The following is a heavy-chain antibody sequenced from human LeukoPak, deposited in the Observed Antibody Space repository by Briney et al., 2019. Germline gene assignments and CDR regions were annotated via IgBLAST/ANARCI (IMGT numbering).Heavy chain of an antibody. CDR3: ASFYYGSGLAVDY. V-gene: IGHV4-4*09. CDR1: GGSISTDY. D-gene: IGHD3-10*01. J-gene: IGHJ4*02. Sequence: PSETLSLTCTVSGGSISTDYWNWIRQPPGKGLEWIGYIYPSGRSNYSPSLKSRVTISADTSKRQFSLKLTSVTAADTAIYYRASFYYGSGLAVDYWGQGILVTVSS. CDR2: IYPSGRS.